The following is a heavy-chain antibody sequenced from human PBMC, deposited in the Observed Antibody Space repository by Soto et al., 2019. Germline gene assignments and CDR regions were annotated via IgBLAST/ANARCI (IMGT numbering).Heavy chain of an antibody. CDR2: FIPSFGTA. CDR3: AAGYSGRYSSFDF. Sequence: SVKVSCKVSGDTFTKLGFTWVRQAPGQGLEWVGQFIPSFGTAKNAPKFQGRVTIAADESTSTAYMELTSLRTEDTAMYYCAAGYSGRYSSFDFWGQGTQVTVSS. D-gene: IGHD1-26*01. V-gene: IGHV1-69*13. CDR1: GDTFTKLG. J-gene: IGHJ4*02.